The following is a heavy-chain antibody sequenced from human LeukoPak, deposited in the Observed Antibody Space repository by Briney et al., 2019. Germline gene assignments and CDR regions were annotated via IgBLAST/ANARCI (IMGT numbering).Heavy chain of an antibody. CDR2: ISGSGGNT. Sequence: PGGSLRLSCAASGFTFSNYAMSWVRQAPGKGLEWVSDISGSGGNTYYADSVKGRFTISGDNSKNTLFLQIYSLRAEDTAVYYWAKDQTHMVRGVNHDWGQGTLVIVSS. CDR3: AKDQTHMVRGVNHD. D-gene: IGHD3-10*01. CDR1: GFTFSNYA. J-gene: IGHJ4*02. V-gene: IGHV3-23*01.